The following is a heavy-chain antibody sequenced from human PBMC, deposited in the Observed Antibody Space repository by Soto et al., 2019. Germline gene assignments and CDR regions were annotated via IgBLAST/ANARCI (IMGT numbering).Heavy chain of an antibody. CDR2: VNWNGGST. Sequence: GGSLRLSCAASGFTFDDYGMSWARQAPGKGLEWVSGVNWNGGSTGYADSVKGRFTISRDNAKNTLYLQMNSLRAEDTAVYYCARGYSSSSAAFDYWGQGTLVTVSS. J-gene: IGHJ4*02. V-gene: IGHV3-20*04. CDR3: ARGYSSSSAAFDY. D-gene: IGHD6-13*01. CDR1: GFTFDDYG.